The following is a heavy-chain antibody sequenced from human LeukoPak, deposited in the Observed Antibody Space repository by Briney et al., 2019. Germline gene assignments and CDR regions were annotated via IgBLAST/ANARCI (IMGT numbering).Heavy chain of an antibody. D-gene: IGHD6-6*01. Sequence: PGGSLRLSCAASGFTFSDYCMSWIRQAAGKGLGWVSYISSGGSNIYYADAVKGRFTISRDNAKNSLYLQMNSLRAEDTAVYYCARESSHGAFDIWGQGTMVTVSS. CDR2: ISSGGSNI. CDR3: ARESSHGAFDI. CDR1: GFTFSDYC. J-gene: IGHJ3*02. V-gene: IGHV3-11*04.